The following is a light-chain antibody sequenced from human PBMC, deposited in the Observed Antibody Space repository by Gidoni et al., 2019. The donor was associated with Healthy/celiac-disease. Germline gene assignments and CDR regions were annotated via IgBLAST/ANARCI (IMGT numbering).Light chain of an antibody. V-gene: IGKV3-11*01. CDR1: QSVSSY. Sequence: EIVLTQSPATLSLSPGERATLSCRASQSVSSYLAWYHQKPGQAPRLLIYDASNRATGIPARFSGSGSGTEFTLTISSLEPEDFAVYYCQQRSNWPWTFGKGTKVEIK. J-gene: IGKJ1*01. CDR3: QQRSNWPWT. CDR2: DAS.